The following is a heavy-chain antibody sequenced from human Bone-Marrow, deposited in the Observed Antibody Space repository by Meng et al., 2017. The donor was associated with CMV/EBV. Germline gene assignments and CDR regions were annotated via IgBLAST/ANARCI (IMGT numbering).Heavy chain of an antibody. Sequence: GESLKISCAASGFTFSSYGMHWVRQAPGKGLEWVAVIWYDGSNKYYADSVKGRFTISRDNSKNTLYLQMNSLRAEDTAVYYCAKDHAYSGSYSYYWGQGTRVTVSS. V-gene: IGHV3-33*06. CDR1: GFTFSSYG. CDR2: IWYDGSNK. J-gene: IGHJ4*02. D-gene: IGHD1-26*01. CDR3: AKDHAYSGSYSYY.